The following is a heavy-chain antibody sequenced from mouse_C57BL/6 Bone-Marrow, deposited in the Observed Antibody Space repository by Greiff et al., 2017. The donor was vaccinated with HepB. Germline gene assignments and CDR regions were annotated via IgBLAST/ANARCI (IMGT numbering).Heavy chain of an antibody. V-gene: IGHV1-55*01. D-gene: IGHD2-4*01. J-gene: IGHJ3*01. CDR1: GYTFTSYW. Sequence: VKLQQSGAELVKPGASVKMSCKASGYTFTSYWITWVKQRPGQGLEWIGDIYPGSGSTNYNEKFKSKATLTVDTSSSTAYMQLSSLTSEDSAVYYCARWDYDYDDGYWGQGTLVTVSA. CDR2: IYPGSGST. CDR3: ARWDYDYDDGY.